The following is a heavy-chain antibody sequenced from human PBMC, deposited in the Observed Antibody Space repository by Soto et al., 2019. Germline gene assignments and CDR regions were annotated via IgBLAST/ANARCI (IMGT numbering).Heavy chain of an antibody. Sequence: QVQLVQSGAEVKKPGSSVKVSCKASGGTFSSYAISWVRQAPGQGLEWMGGIIPIFGTANYAQKFQGRVTITADQSTSTAYMELSSLRSEDTAVYYCARPVDTAMFRPPESPKYYYGMDVWGQGTTVTVSS. D-gene: IGHD5-18*01. CDR2: IIPIFGTA. V-gene: IGHV1-69*12. J-gene: IGHJ6*02. CDR1: GGTFSSYA. CDR3: ARPVDTAMFRPPESPKYYYGMDV.